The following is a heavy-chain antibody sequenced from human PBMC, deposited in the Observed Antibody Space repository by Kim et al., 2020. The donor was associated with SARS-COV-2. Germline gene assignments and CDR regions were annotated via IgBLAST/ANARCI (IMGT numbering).Heavy chain of an antibody. CDR2: ST. V-gene: IGHV3-23*01. CDR3: AKMMVRTTYDI. Sequence: STYYPDSVKGRSTISRDNSKNTLYLQLNSLRAEDTAIYYCAKMMVRTTYDIWGLGTLVTVSS. J-gene: IGHJ3*02. D-gene: IGHD3-10*01.